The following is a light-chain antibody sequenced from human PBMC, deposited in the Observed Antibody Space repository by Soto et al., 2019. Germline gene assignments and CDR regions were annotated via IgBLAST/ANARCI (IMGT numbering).Light chain of an antibody. V-gene: IGKV3-20*01. CDR1: QSVSSSY. J-gene: IGKJ1*01. CDR3: QQYGSSPWT. Sequence: EIVLTQSPGTLSLSPGERATLSCRASQSVSSSYLAWYQQKPGQAPRPLIYGASSRAIGIPDRFSGSGSGTDFTLTISRLEPDVSSVYYCQQYGSSPWTFGQGTKVDIK. CDR2: GAS.